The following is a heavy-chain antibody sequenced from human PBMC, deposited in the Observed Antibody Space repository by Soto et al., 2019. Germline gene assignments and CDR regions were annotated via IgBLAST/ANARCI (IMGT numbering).Heavy chain of an antibody. CDR3: AREVAGGSYF. J-gene: IGHJ4*02. CDR1: GFTFTRYS. V-gene: IGHV3-21*04. Sequence: EVQLVESGGGLVKPGGSLRLSCAASGFTFTRYSMNWVRQAPGKGLEWVSSISHNAITMDYADSVKGRFIISRDNGQNSLFLQMNSLRVDDTAVYYCAREVAGGSYFWGQGTLVTVSS. CDR2: ISHNAITM. D-gene: IGHD3-10*01.